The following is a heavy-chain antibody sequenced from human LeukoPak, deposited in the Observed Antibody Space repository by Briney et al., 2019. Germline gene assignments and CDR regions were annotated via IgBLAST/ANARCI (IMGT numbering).Heavy chain of an antibody. D-gene: IGHD2-2*01. CDR3: ARGRLIAVVGYYYGMDV. CDR1: GGSISSGDYY. Sequence: SQTLSLTCTVSGGSISSGDYYWSWIRQPPGKGLEWIGYIYYSGSTYYNPSLKSRVTISVDTSKNQFSLKLSSVTAADTAVYYCARGRLIAVVGYYYGMDVWGKGTTVTVSS. CDR2: IYYSGST. V-gene: IGHV4-30-4*01. J-gene: IGHJ6*04.